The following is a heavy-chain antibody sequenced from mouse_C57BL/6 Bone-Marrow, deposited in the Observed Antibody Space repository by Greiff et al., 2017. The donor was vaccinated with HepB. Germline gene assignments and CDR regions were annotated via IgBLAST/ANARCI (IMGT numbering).Heavy chain of an antibody. D-gene: IGHD1-1*01. CDR1: GYTFTSYW. CDR2: INPSNGGT. Sequence: QVQLKQPGTELVKPGASVKLSCKASGYTFTSYWMHWVKQRPGQGLEWIGNINPSNGGTNYNEKFKSKATLTVDKSSSTAYMQLSSLTSEDSAVYYCARWGGSSYEFAYWGQGTLVTVSA. V-gene: IGHV1-53*01. CDR3: ARWGGSSYEFAY. J-gene: IGHJ3*01.